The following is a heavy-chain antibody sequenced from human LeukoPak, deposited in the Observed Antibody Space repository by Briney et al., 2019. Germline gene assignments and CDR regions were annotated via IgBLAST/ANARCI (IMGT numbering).Heavy chain of an antibody. CDR3: ARVPITMVRGVRVSSFDY. D-gene: IGHD3-10*01. J-gene: IGHJ4*02. Sequence: SETLSLTCTVSGGSISSSSYYWGWIRQPPGKGLEWIGSIYYSGGTYYNPSLKSRVTISVDTSKNQFSLKLSSVTAADTAVYYCARVPITMVRGVRVSSFDYWGQGTLVTVSS. CDR1: GGSISSSSYY. V-gene: IGHV4-39*07. CDR2: IYYSGGT.